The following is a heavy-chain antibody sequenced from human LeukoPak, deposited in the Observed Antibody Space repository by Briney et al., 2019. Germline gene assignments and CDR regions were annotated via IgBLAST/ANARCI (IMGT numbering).Heavy chain of an antibody. CDR3: ARAGYPSAFDI. Sequence: SETLSLTCTVSGGSISTYYWSWIRQPAGKGLEWIGRICTSGSTNFNPSLKSRVTMSVDTSKNQFSLKLNSVTAADTAVYYCARAGYPSAFDIWGQGTMVTVSS. J-gene: IGHJ3*02. CDR2: ICTSGST. CDR1: GGSISTYY. V-gene: IGHV4-4*07. D-gene: IGHD1-1*01.